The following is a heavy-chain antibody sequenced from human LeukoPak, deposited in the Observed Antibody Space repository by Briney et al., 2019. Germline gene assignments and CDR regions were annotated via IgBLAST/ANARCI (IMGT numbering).Heavy chain of an antibody. CDR2: ISGSGGST. CDR3: ARDIPRDALGGYSYGYSDY. V-gene: IGHV3-23*01. J-gene: IGHJ4*02. CDR1: GFTFSSYA. Sequence: LPGGSLRLSCAASGFTFSSYAMSWVRQAPGKGLEWVSAISGSGGSTYYADSVKGRFTISRDNAKNSLYLQMNSLRAEDTAVYYCARDIPRDALGGYSYGYSDYWGQGTLVTVSS. D-gene: IGHD5-18*01.